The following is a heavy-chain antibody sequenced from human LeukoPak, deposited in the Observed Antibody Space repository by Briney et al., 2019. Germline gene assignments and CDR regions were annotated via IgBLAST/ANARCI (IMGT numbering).Heavy chain of an antibody. V-gene: IGHV3-9*02. CDR2: ITWNIDRI. CDR3: GKDIEPGGLGY. D-gene: IGHD2-2*01. Sequence: GGSLRLSCAASGFTSNDYAMHWVRQPPGKGLEWVEGITWNIDRIGYADSVKGRFTISRDNARNSLFLQMNSLRPEDTALYYCGKDIEPGGLGYWGQGTVVTVSS. J-gene: IGHJ4*02. CDR1: GFTSNDYA.